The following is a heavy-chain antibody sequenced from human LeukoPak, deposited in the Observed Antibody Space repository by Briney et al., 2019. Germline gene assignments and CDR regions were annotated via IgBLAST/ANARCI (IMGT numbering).Heavy chain of an antibody. V-gene: IGHV1-2*02. CDR1: GYTFTGYY. Sequence: ASVKVSCKASGYTFTGYYMHWVRQAPGQGLEWMGWINPNSGGTNYAQKCQGRVTMTRGTSISTAYMELSRLRSDDTAVYYCARGDYDSSGYPFDYWGQGTLVTVSS. J-gene: IGHJ4*02. D-gene: IGHD3-22*01. CDR2: INPNSGGT. CDR3: ARGDYDSSGYPFDY.